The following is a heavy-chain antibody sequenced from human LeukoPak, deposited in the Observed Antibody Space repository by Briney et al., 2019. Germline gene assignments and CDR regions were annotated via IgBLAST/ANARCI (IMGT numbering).Heavy chain of an antibody. CDR3: ARVLEGTYGGTDASDI. CDR2: MSGSGSTI. V-gene: IGHV3-11*01. D-gene: IGHD3-3*01. Sequence: PGGSLRLSCAASGFPFSNYYMSWIRQAPGKGLEWVSHMSGSGSTIDYADSVKGRFSISRDNTKNSLYLQMNILRAEDTAVYYCARVLEGTYGGTDASDIWGRGTMVTVSS. J-gene: IGHJ3*02. CDR1: GFPFSNYY.